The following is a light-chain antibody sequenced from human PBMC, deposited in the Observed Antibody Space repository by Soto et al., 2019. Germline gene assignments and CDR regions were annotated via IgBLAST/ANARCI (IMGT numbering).Light chain of an antibody. Sequence: EVVMTLSPGTLSLSTGDRATLSCSSSQNVSSRFLAWYQQKPGQAPRLLIYGASTRATGIPARFSGSGPGTDFTLTISSLQSEDYAVYYCQQYNNCPPYPVGQGGRLA. V-gene: IGKV3D-15*01. CDR2: GAS. CDR3: QQYNNCPPYP. J-gene: IGKJ5*01. CDR1: QNVSSRF.